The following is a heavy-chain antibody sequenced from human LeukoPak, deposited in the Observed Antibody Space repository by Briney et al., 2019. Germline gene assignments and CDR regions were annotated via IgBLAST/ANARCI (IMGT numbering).Heavy chain of an antibody. Sequence: GGSLRLSCVASGFAFSDYDMHLVRQATGKGLEWVSAIGTASDAYYPGTVRGRFTVSRDNAKNSLYLQMNSLRAGDTAVYYCARGYVYSYDYWGQGIMVTVSS. CDR2: IGTASDA. CDR1: GFAFSDYD. J-gene: IGHJ4*02. CDR3: ARGYVYSYDY. D-gene: IGHD3-16*01. V-gene: IGHV3-13*01.